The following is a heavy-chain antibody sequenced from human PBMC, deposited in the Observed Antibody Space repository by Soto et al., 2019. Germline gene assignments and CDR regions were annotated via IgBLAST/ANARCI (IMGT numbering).Heavy chain of an antibody. V-gene: IGHV5-51*01. D-gene: IGHD2-2*01. CDR1: GYSLTSYW. Sequence: GESLKISCKVSGYSLTSYWIGWVRQMPGKGLEWMGIIYPGDSDTRYSPSFQGQVTISADKSISTAYLQWSSLKASDTAMYYCARQMIVVVPAASLGGMDVWGQGTTVTVSS. J-gene: IGHJ6*02. CDR3: ARQMIVVVPAASLGGMDV. CDR2: IYPGDSDT.